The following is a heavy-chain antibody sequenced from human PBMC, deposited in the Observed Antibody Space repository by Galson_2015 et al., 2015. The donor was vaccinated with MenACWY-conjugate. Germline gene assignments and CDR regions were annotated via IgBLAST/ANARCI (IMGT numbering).Heavy chain of an antibody. CDR2: IWYDGNNE. Sequence: LRLSCAASGFPFSNFGMHWVRQAPGQGLEWEAVIWYDGNNENYADSVKGRFTIYRDNSKSTLYLQMNSLRAEDTAIYYCARRTPGSDSLWGMDVWGQGTTVTVSS. V-gene: IGHV3-33*01. D-gene: IGHD2-21*01. CDR3: ARRTPGSDSLWGMDV. J-gene: IGHJ6*02. CDR1: GFPFSNFG.